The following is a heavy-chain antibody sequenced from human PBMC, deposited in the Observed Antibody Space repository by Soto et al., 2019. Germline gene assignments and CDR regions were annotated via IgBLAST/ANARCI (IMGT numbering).Heavy chain of an antibody. V-gene: IGHV3-33*01. J-gene: IGHJ4*02. CDR2: IWYDGSKK. CDR1: GFTFSSNG. Sequence: QVQLVESGGGVVQPGRSLRLSCAASGFTFSSNGMHWVHQAPGKGLEWVALIWYDGSKKYYADSVKGRFTISRDNSKNTVYLQMNSLRAEDTAVYYCGPQVAGTGWGQGTLVTVSS. D-gene: IGHD6-19*01. CDR3: GPQVAGTG.